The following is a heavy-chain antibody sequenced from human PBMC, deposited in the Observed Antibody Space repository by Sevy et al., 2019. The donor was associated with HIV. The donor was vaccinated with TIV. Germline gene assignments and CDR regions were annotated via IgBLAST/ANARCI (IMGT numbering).Heavy chain of an antibody. J-gene: IGHJ4*02. D-gene: IGHD6-19*01. CDR1: GFTVSSNY. CDR3: ARDSSGAGTYEY. V-gene: IGHV3-53*01. Sequence: GGSLRLSCEASGFTVSSNYMSWVRQAPGKGLEWVSVIYSGGSTYYADSVKGRFTISRDNSKNTLYLQMNSLRAEDTAVYYCARDSSGAGTYEYWGQGTLVTVSS. CDR2: IYSGGST.